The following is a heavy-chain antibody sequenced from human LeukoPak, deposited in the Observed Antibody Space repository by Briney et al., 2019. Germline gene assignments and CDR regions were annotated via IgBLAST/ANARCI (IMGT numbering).Heavy chain of an antibody. CDR2: IYSGGST. Sequence: PGGSLRLSCAASGFTVSSNYMNWVRQAPGKGLEGVSVIYSGGSTYYDDSVKARFTISRDNSKNTLYLQMNSLRAEDTAVYYCARGSVVRGVIMQPFDYWGQGTLVTVSS. D-gene: IGHD3-10*01. V-gene: IGHV3-66*01. CDR3: ARGSVVRGVIMQPFDY. CDR1: GFTVSSNY. J-gene: IGHJ4*02.